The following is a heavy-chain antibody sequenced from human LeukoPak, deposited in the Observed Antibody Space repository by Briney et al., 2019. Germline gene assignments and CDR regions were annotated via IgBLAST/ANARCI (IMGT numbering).Heavy chain of an antibody. CDR3: ARIRGAPKLGQKPRYFDY. Sequence: PGGSLRLSCAASGFSFSNYWMSWVRQAPGKGLEWVANIKQDGSEKYYVDSMEGRFTISRDNAKNSLYLQMNSLRAEDTAVYYCARIRGAPKLGQKPRYFDYWGQGTLVTVSS. D-gene: IGHD7-27*01. V-gene: IGHV3-7*01. CDR1: GFSFSNYW. J-gene: IGHJ4*02. CDR2: IKQDGSEK.